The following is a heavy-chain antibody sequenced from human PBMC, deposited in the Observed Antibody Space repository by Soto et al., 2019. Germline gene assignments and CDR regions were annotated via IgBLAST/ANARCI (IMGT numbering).Heavy chain of an antibody. CDR2: ISISGTT. J-gene: IGHJ4*02. V-gene: IGHV4-4*07. D-gene: IGHD1-26*01. Sequence: SETLSLTCTVSGTSIRNYYCNWVRQPAGKGLEWIGRISISGTTNYNPSLKSRVTMSLDTSKNQFSLKLSSMTAADTAVYYCASLGPTVDYWGQGARVTSPQ. CDR3: ASLGPTVDY. CDR1: GTSIRNYY.